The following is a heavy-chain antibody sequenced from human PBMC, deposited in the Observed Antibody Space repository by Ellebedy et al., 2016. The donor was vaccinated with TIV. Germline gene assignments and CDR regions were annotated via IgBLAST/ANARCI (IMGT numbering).Heavy chain of an antibody. J-gene: IGHJ4*02. Sequence: ASVKVSCXASGYTFINYDITWVRQAPGQGLEWMGGISVYTGDTNYAQKVQGRVTMTTDASTSTAYMELRSLRSDDTAVYYCTRDPGDSVQIPVALGLDYWGQGSLVTVSS. CDR3: TRDPGDSVQIPVALGLDY. V-gene: IGHV1-18*01. D-gene: IGHD2-2*01. CDR1: GYTFINYD. CDR2: ISVYTGDT.